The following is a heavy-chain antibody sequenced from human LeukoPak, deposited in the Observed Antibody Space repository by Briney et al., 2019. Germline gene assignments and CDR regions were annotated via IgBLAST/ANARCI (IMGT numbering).Heavy chain of an antibody. CDR3: ERGQVDTRHFSPDFDI. J-gene: IGHJ3*02. Sequence: ASVKVSCKASGYTFTNYAMNWVRQAAGQGREWMGWINTNTGNPTYAQGFTGRFVFSLDTSVSTAYLQIRSLKSEDTAVYYCERGQVDTRHFSPDFDIWGTGTMVTVSS. CDR2: INTNTGNP. V-gene: IGHV7-4-1*01. D-gene: IGHD5-12*01. CDR1: GYTFTNYA.